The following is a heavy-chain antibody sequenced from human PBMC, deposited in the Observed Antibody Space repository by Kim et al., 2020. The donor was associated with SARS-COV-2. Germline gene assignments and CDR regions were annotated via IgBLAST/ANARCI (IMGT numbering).Heavy chain of an antibody. Sequence: SETLSLTCTVSGGSIGTYYYNWIRHSPRKGLEWIGHISSSGGTNYNPSLRSRVTISSDMSNNQSSLRLTSVTAADTAGSFCAGGSGWLTAVWGQRTLVTVSS. J-gene: IGHJ4*02. CDR1: GGSIGTYY. CDR3: AGGSGWLTAV. V-gene: IGHV4-59*13. CDR2: ISSSGGT. D-gene: IGHD2-21*02.